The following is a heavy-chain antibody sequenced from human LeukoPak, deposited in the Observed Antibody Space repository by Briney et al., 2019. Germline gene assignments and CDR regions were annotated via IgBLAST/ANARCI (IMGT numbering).Heavy chain of an antibody. CDR1: GGSFSGYY. CDR2: INHSGSN. Sequence: SETLSLTCAVYGGSFSGYYWSWIRQPPGKGLEWIGEINHSGSNNYNPSLKRRVTISVDTSKNQFSLKLSSVTATDTAVYYCARGTYGSGSYYDYWGQGTLVTVSS. CDR3: ARGTYGSGSYYDY. V-gene: IGHV4-34*01. J-gene: IGHJ4*02. D-gene: IGHD3-10*01.